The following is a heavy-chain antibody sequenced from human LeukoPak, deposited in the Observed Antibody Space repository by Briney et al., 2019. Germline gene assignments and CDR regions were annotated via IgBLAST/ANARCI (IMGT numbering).Heavy chain of an antibody. J-gene: IGHJ4*02. CDR1: GFTFNDYG. CDR3: AKTLGSGYYDY. CDR2: ISASGALI. V-gene: IGHV3-23*01. Sequence: GGSLRLSCAASGFTFNDYGMSWVRQAPGKGLEWVSSISASGALIYYTDSVEGGFTISRDNSKNTLYLQMNSLRAEDTAVYYCAKTLGSGYYDYWGQGTLVTVSS. D-gene: IGHD3-22*01.